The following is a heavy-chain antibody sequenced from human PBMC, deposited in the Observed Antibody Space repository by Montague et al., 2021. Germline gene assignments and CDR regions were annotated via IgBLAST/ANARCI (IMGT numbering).Heavy chain of an antibody. Sequence: SETLPLTCTVTGGSISEFYWSWIRQSPEKGLEWIGYIYDSGTTNYNPSLKSRVTISADTSMNQFSLNLRSVTAADTAVYFCARRLGIRAPFDYWGQGTLVTVSS. J-gene: IGHJ4*02. V-gene: IGHV4-59*08. CDR1: GGSISEFY. D-gene: IGHD7-27*01. CDR2: IYDSGTT. CDR3: ARRLGIRAPFDY.